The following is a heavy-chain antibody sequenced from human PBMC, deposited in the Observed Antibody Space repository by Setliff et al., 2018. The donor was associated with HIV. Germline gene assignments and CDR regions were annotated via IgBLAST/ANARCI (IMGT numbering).Heavy chain of an antibody. Sequence: SVKVSCKASGGAFISHTFTWVRQAPGQGLEWMGRIIPILGIPNYAQNFQGRLTISADKSARTAYLELSSLRSDDSAVYFCAKEQEIGSYLDPWGQGTLVTVSS. J-gene: IGHJ5*02. V-gene: IGHV1-69*04. CDR1: GGAFISHT. D-gene: IGHD2-2*02. CDR3: AKEQEIGSYLDP. CDR2: IIPILGIP.